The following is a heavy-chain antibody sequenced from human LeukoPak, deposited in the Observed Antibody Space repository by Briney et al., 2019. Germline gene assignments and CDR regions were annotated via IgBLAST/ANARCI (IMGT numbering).Heavy chain of an antibody. Sequence: PGGSLRLSCAASGFTFSSYAMHWVRQAPGKGLEWVAVISYDGSNKYYADSVKGRFTISRDNSKNTLYLQMNSLRAEDTAVYYCAKDFSPTYGDLGEGLFTSGGQEPLVTVSS. J-gene: IGHJ4*02. CDR2: ISYDGSNK. V-gene: IGHV3-30-3*01. CDR1: GFTFSSYA. D-gene: IGHD4-17*01. CDR3: AKDFSPTYGDLGEGLFTS.